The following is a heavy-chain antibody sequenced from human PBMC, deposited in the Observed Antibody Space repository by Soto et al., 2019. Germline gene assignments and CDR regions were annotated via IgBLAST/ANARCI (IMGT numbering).Heavy chain of an antibody. Sequence: EVQLVESGGGLVQPGGSLRLSCAASGFTFSNYWMHWARQVPGKGLVWVSRIDSVGISTTYADSVKGRFTISRDNAKNTLYLEMNSLRAEDTAIYYCARDGYDYDTSRDYLGYWGQGTLVTVSS. V-gene: IGHV3-74*01. D-gene: IGHD3-22*01. CDR3: ARDGYDYDTSRDYLGY. CDR1: GFTFSNYW. CDR2: IDSVGIST. J-gene: IGHJ4*02.